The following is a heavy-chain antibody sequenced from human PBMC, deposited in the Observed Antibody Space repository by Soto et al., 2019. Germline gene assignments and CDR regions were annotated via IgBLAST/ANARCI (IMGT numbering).Heavy chain of an antibody. CDR1: GGSISSGGYS. CDR3: ARSQTMVTSYDY. V-gene: IGHV4-30-2*01. Sequence: SETLSLTCAVSGGSISSGGYSWSWIRQPPGKGLEWIGYIYHSGSTYYNPSLKSRVTISVDRSKNQFSLKLSSVTAADTAVYYCARSQTMVTSYDYWGQGTLVTVSS. D-gene: IGHD4-17*01. J-gene: IGHJ4*02. CDR2: IYHSGST.